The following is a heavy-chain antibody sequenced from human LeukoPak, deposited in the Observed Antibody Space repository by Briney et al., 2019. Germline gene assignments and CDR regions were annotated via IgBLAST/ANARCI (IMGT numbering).Heavy chain of an antibody. CDR3: AIDTGWLLLRGVIDY. J-gene: IGHJ4*02. V-gene: IGHV4-38-2*02. CDR2: IYHSGST. CDR1: GYSISSGYY. Sequence: PSETLSLTCTVSGYSISSGYYWSWIRPPPGKGLEWIGSIYHSGSTYYNPSLKSRVTISVDTSKNQFSLKLSSVTAADTAVSYCAIDTGWLLLRGVIDYWGQGTLVTVSS. D-gene: IGHD3-22*01.